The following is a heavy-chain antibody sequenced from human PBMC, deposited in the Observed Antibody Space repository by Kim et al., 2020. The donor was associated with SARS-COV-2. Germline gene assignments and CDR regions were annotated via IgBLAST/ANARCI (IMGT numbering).Heavy chain of an antibody. V-gene: IGHV1-24*01. D-gene: IGHD3-10*01. CDR2: FDPEDGET. J-gene: IGHJ5*02. CDR1: GYTLTELS. CDR3: ATSSPYYYGSGWFHP. Sequence: ASVKVSCKVSGYTLTELSMHWVRQAPGKGLEWMGGFDPEDGETIYAQKFQGRVTMTEDTSTDTAXMELSSLRSEDTAIYYCATSSPYYYGSGWFHPWARGPLVTVSS.